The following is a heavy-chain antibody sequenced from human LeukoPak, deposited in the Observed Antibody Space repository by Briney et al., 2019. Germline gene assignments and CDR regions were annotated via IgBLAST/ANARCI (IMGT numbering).Heavy chain of an antibody. CDR1: GGSFSGYY. J-gene: IGHJ5*02. V-gene: IGHV4-34*01. D-gene: IGHD3-9*01. CDR3: ARAPRYFDWLSRSCWFDP. Sequence: SETLSLTCAVYGGSFSGYYWSWIRQPPGKGLERIGEINHSGSTNYNPSLKSRVTISVDTSKNQFSLKLSSVTAADTAVYYCARAPRYFDWLSRSCWFDPWGQGTLVTVSS. CDR2: INHSGST.